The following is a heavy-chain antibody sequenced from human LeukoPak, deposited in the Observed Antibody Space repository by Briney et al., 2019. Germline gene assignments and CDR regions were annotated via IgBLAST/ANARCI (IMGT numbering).Heavy chain of an antibody. CDR3: ARDPYYDFWSGYYFDY. V-gene: IGHV4-39*07. Sequence: SETLSLTCTVSGGSISSSSYYWSWIRQPPGKGLEWIGSIYYSGFTYSNPSLKSRVALSLDTSKNQFSLKLRSLTAADTAVYYCARDPYYDFWSGYYFDYWGQGTLVTVSS. CDR2: IYYSGFT. CDR1: GGSISSSSYY. J-gene: IGHJ4*02. D-gene: IGHD3-3*01.